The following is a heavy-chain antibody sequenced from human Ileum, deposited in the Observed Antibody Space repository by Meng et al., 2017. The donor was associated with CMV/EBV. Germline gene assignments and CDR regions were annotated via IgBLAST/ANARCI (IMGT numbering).Heavy chain of an antibody. CDR2: MYFSGIA. V-gene: IGHV4-39*07. CDR1: GDPISSGSHS. D-gene: IGHD1-26*01. CDR3: ARDLTNKWFYY. J-gene: IGHJ4*02. Sequence: QMQLQGSGPGLVKPPETLSLTCTASGDPISSGSHSWAWFRQPPGKRLEWIGSMYFSGIADYNPSLKSRVTISLHATQKQFSLRLTSVTAADSAVYFCARDLTNKWFYYWGQGTLVTVSS.